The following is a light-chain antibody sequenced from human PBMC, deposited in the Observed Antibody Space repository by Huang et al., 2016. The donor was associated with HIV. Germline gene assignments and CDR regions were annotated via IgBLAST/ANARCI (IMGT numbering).Light chain of an antibody. CDR2: DAS. Sequence: EIVLTQSPATLSLSPGERATLSCRASQSVSSYLAWYQQKPGQAPRLLIYDASNRATGIPARLSGSGSGTDFTLTISSLEPEDFAVYYCQQRSGFGQGTKVEIK. CDR1: QSVSSY. CDR3: QQRSG. J-gene: IGKJ1*01. V-gene: IGKV3-11*01.